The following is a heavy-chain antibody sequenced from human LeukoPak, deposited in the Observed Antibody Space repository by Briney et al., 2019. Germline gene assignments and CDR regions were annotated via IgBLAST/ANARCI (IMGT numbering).Heavy chain of an antibody. CDR2: INPNSGGT. J-gene: IGHJ6*02. V-gene: IGHV1-2*02. Sequence: ASVEVSCKASGYTFTGYYMHWVRQAPGQGLEWMGWINPNSGGTNYAQKFQGRVTMTRDTSISTAYMELSRLRSDDTAVYYCARGAKEKLELRYYYYYYGMDVWGQGTTVTVSS. D-gene: IGHD1-7*01. CDR1: GYTFTGYY. CDR3: ARGAKEKLELRYYYYYYGMDV.